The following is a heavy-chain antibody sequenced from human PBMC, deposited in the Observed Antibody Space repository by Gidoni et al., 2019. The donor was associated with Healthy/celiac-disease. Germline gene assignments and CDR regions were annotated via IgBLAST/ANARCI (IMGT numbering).Heavy chain of an antibody. J-gene: IGHJ4*02. CDR2: MNPNSGNT. V-gene: IGHV1-8*01. CDR3: ARGGYCSGGSCYFLGY. CDR1: GYTFTSYD. Sequence: QVQLVQSGAEVKKPGASVKVSCKASGYTFTSYDINWVRQATGQGREWMGWMNPNSGNTGYAQKFQGRVTMTRNTSISTAYMELSSLRSEDTAVYYCARGGYCSGGSCYFLGYWGQGTLVTVSS. D-gene: IGHD2-15*01.